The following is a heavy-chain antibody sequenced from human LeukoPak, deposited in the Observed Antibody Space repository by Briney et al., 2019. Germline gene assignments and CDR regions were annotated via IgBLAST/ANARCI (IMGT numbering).Heavy chain of an antibody. CDR2: INPKNGAT. Sequence: ASVKVSCKTSGYTFTDYYIHWVRQAPGLGLEWMGWINPKNGATDFAQKFQGRITLTRDTSITTAHMEMNRLTSDDTAVYFCTIDEWELPGYWGQGTRVTVAT. CDR3: TIDEWELPGY. J-gene: IGHJ4*02. V-gene: IGHV1-2*02. CDR1: GYTFTDYY. D-gene: IGHD1-26*01.